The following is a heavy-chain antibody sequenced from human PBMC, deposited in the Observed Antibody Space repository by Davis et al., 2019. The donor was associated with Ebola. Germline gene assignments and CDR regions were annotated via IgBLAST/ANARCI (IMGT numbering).Heavy chain of an antibody. J-gene: IGHJ4*02. D-gene: IGHD1-26*01. Sequence: ASVKVSCKASGYTFTNYYMHWVRQAPGQGLEWMGIINPSGGDTTYTLRFQGRVVMTRDKYTSTVYMELSSLTSDDTAVYYCVRGGGSYFDYWGQGTLVTVSS. CDR2: INPSGGDT. V-gene: IGHV1-46*03. CDR3: VRGGGSYFDY. CDR1: GYTFTNYY.